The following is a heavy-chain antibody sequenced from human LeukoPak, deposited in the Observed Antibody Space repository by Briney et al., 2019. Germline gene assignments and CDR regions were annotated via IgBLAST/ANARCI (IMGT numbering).Heavy chain of an antibody. CDR1: GASTSHFY. CDR3: ARSAEWLRNAFDI. CDR2: MHNSGSS. J-gene: IGHJ3*02. Sequence: SETLSLTCTVSGASTSHFYWNWIRQPPGKGLEWIGYMHNSGSSKHSPSLKSRVTISIDTSKNQFSLQLTSVTAADTAIYYCARSAEWLRNAFDIWGQGAMVSVSS. D-gene: IGHD5-12*01. V-gene: IGHV4-59*01.